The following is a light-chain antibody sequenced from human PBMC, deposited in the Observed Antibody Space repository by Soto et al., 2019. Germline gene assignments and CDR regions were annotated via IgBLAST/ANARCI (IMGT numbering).Light chain of an antibody. CDR1: QDIKTN. Sequence: EIVMTQSPATLSVSPGERATLSCRASQDIKTNLAWYQKKPGQAPRLLIYGASTRVAGFPARFSGSGSGTEFTLTIGSLQSEDVAVYYCQQYDSWPPEHTFGQGTKLEIK. V-gene: IGKV3-15*01. CDR2: GAS. J-gene: IGKJ2*01. CDR3: QQYDSWPPEHT.